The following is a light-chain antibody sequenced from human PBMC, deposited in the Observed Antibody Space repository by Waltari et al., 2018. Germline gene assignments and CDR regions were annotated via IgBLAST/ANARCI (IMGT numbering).Light chain of an antibody. CDR1: ERIGIY. Sequence: DIQMTQSPSSLSASVGDRVTITCRASERIGIYLNWYQQKPGEAPKLLIYAASSLQSGVPSRFSVSASGTDFTLTIRSLQLEDFPSYYCQQSYNTPQRTFDQGTKVEVK. CDR2: AAS. CDR3: QQSYNTPQRT. J-gene: IGKJ1*01. V-gene: IGKV1-39*01.